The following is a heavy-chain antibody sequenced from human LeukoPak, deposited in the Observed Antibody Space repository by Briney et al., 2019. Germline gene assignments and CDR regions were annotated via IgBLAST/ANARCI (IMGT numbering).Heavy chain of an antibody. CDR3: ARQGSISAFDF. CDR1: GFTFSSYW. Sequence: GSLRLSCAASGFTFSSYWMSWVRQAPGEGLEWVANIKQEGSEKYYVDSVKGRFTISRDNAKNSLYMQMNSLRGEDTAVYYCARQGSISAFDFWGRGTLVTVSS. D-gene: IGHD2-21*01. J-gene: IGHJ4*02. V-gene: IGHV3-7*01. CDR2: IKQEGSEK.